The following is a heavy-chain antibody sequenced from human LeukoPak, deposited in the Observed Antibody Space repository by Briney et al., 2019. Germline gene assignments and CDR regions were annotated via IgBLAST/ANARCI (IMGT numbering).Heavy chain of an antibody. CDR3: ARASDYYGSGIYYGMDV. D-gene: IGHD3-10*01. J-gene: IGHJ6*02. V-gene: IGHV4-34*01. CDR2: INHSGST. Sequence: SETLSLTCAVYGGSFSGYYWSWIRQPPGKGLEWIGEINHSGSTNYNPSLKSRVTTSVDTSKNQFSLNLSSVTAADTAVYYCARASDYYGSGIYYGMDVWGQGTTVTVSS. CDR1: GGSFSGYY.